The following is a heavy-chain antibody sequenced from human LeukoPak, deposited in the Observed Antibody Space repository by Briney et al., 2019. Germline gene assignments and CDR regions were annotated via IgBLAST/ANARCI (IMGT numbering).Heavy chain of an antibody. V-gene: IGHV3-74*01. Sequence: GGPLRLSCGDCGYIFSSYWMQWVRQTPGKGVVWVSRINSDGSSTIYADAVKGRFTISRDNAKNTLYLQMNSLRAEDTAVYYCTRQGSNAFDIWGQGTMVTVSS. CDR1: GYIFSSYW. CDR3: TRQGSNAFDI. J-gene: IGHJ3*02. CDR2: INSDGSST.